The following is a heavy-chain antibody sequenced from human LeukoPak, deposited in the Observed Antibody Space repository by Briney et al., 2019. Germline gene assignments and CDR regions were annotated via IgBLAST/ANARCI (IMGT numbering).Heavy chain of an antibody. J-gene: IGHJ4*02. CDR2: IIPIFGTT. CDR1: GGTFSSYA. D-gene: IGHD2-2*01. CDR3: ARSHSYQLLTDY. V-gene: IGHV1-69*13. Sequence: SVKVSCKASGGTFSSYAIIWVRQAPGQGLEWMGGIIPIFGTTNYAQNFQGRVTITADESTSTAYMELSSLRSEDTAVYYCARSHSYQLLTDYWGQGTLVTVSS.